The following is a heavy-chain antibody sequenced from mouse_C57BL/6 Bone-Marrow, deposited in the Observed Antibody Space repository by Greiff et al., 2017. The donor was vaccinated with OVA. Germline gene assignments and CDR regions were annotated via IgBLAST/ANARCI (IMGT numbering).Heavy chain of an antibody. CDR1: GFTFSDAW. V-gene: IGHV6-6*01. CDR2: IRNKANNHAT. J-gene: IGHJ2*01. D-gene: IGHD3-2*02. CDR3: TRCRLSPYYFDY. Sequence: EVHLVESGGGLVQPGGSMKLSCAASGFTFSDAWMDWVRQSPETGLEWVAEIRNKANNHATYYAESVKGRFTITRDDSKSSVYLQMKSLRAEDTGIYDCTRCRLSPYYFDYWGQGTTLTVSS.